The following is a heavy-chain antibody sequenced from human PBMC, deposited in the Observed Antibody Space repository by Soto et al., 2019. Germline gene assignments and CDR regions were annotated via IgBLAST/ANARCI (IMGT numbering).Heavy chain of an antibody. CDR2: IHYSGST. J-gene: IGHJ2*01. D-gene: IGHD4-17*01. Sequence: QVQLQESGPGLVKPSETLSLTCTVSGGSISTYYWSWIRQPPGKGLEWIEYIHYSGSTNYNPSLKSRVAISVDTSKNQFSLKLTSVTAADTAVYYCARRYYGGNYWYFDLWGRGTLVTVSS. CDR1: GGSISTYY. CDR3: ARRYYGGNYWYFDL. V-gene: IGHV4-59*08.